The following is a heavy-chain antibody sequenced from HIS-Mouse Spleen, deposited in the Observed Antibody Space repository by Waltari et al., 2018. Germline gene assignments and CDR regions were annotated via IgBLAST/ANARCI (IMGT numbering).Heavy chain of an antibody. Sequence: EVQLVESGGGLVQPGRSLRLSCAASGFTFDDYAMHWVRQAPGKGLGWVSGISWNSGSIGYADSVKGRFTISRDNAKNSLYLQMNSLRAEDTALYYCAKGAPRKRRQQLAPFDYWGQGTLVTVSS. J-gene: IGHJ4*02. D-gene: IGHD6-13*01. V-gene: IGHV3-9*01. CDR3: AKGAPRKRRQQLAPFDY. CDR2: ISWNSGSI. CDR1: GFTFDDYA.